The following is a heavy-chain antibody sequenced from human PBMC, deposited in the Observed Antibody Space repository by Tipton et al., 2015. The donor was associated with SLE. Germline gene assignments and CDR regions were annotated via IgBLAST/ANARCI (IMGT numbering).Heavy chain of an antibody. Sequence: TLSLICIVSGGSVSSYYWSWIRQPAGKGLEWIGHIEGSGVTNYNPSLKSRVTMSVDMSKNQLSLRLTSLTAADTAVYYCARDLNWMLQFEEAFDIWGQGTMVTVSS. CDR1: GGSVSSYY. V-gene: IGHV4-4*07. D-gene: IGHD3-16*01. CDR2: IEGSGVT. J-gene: IGHJ3*02. CDR3: ARDLNWMLQFEEAFDI.